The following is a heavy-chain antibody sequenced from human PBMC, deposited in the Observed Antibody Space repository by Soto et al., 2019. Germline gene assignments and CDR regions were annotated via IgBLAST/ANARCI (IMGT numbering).Heavy chain of an antibody. D-gene: IGHD2-21*01. J-gene: IGHJ5*01. V-gene: IGHV3-23*01. CDR2: IRATGGQT. CDR1: GFTFRNFV. CDR3: AQDRGWGVVSPSHDS. Sequence: EVQLLESGGGVVQPGGSLRLSCAASGFTFRNFVMSWVRQAPGKGLEWVSAIRATGGQTFYADSVKGRFTISRDNSKNMLYLKIDSLRDEDTALYFCAQDRGWGVVSPSHDSWGHGTLVTVSS.